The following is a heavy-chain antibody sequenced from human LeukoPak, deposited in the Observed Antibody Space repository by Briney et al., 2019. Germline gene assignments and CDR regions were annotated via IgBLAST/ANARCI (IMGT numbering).Heavy chain of an antibody. V-gene: IGHV5-51*01. J-gene: IGHJ4*02. CDR3: ARESRDGYNYPDY. CDR2: IYPGDSDT. Sequence: GESLKISCKGSGYSFTSYWIGWVRQMPGKGLEWMGIIYPGDSDTRYSPSFQGQVTISADKSISTAYPQWSSLKASDTAMYYCARESRDGYNYPDYWGQGTLVTVSS. D-gene: IGHD5-24*01. CDR1: GYSFTSYW.